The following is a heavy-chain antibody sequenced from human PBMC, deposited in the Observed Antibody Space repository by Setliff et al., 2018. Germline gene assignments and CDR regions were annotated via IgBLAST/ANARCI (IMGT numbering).Heavy chain of an antibody. CDR1: GGSISSSSYY. CDR3: ARAAGYSSSWYHYYYGMDV. J-gene: IGHJ6*02. V-gene: IGHV4-39*01. D-gene: IGHD6-13*01. CDR2: IYYSGST. Sequence: PSETLSPTCTVSGGSISSSSYYWGWTRQPPGKGLEWIGSIYYSGSTYYNPSLKSRVTISVDTSKNQFSLKLSSVTAADTAVYYCARAAGYSSSWYHYYYGMDVWGQGTTVTVSS.